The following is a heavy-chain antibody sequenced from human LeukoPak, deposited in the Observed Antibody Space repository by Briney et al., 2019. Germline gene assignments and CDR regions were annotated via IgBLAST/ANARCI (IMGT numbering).Heavy chain of an antibody. Sequence: GGSLRLSCAASGFTFSGSAMHWVRQASGKGLEWVCRIRSKANSYATAYAASVKGRFTISRDDSKNTAYLQMNSLKTEDTAVYYCTRERDFWGLDYWGQGTLVTVSS. CDR1: GFTFSGSA. V-gene: IGHV3-73*01. J-gene: IGHJ4*02. CDR2: IRSKANSYAT. D-gene: IGHD3-3*01. CDR3: TRERDFWGLDY.